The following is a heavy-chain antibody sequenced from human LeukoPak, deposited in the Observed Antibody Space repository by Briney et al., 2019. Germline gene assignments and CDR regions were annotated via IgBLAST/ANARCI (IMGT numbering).Heavy chain of an antibody. CDR3: AGDQYGLDV. CDR1: GGSISSYY. Sequence: SETLSLTCTVSGGSISSYYWSWIRQPPGKGLEWIGSIYYSGNTNYNPSLKSRVAISVDTSKNQFSLKLSSVTAADTAVYYCAGDQYGLDVWAKGPRSPSP. J-gene: IGHJ6*02. CDR2: IYYSGNT. D-gene: IGHD2-21*02. V-gene: IGHV4-59*08.